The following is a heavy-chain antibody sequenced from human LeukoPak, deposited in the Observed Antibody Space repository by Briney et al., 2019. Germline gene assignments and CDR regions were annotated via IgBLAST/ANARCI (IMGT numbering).Heavy chain of an antibody. CDR2: ISAYNGST. D-gene: IGHD5-18*01. CDR1: GGTFSSYG. V-gene: IGHV1-18*01. CDR3: ARDRGYSYGIKSYSF. Sequence: ASVKVSCKASGGTFSSYGISWVRQAPGQGLEWMGWISAYNGSTNYAQKLQGRVTMTTDTSTSTAYMELRSLRSDDTAVYYCARDRGYSYGIKSYSFWGQGTMVTVSS. J-gene: IGHJ3*01.